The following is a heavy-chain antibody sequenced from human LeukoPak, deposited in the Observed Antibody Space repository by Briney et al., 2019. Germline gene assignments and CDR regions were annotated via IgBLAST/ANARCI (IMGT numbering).Heavy chain of an antibody. J-gene: IGHJ5*02. CDR3: ARIYSFSSFDP. Sequence: ASVKVSCKASGYTFTGYYMHWVRQAPGQGLEWMGWINSNSGNTNYAQKLQGRVTMTTDTSTSTAYMELRSLRSDDTAVYYCARIYSFSSFDPWGQGTLVTVSS. CDR1: GYTFTGYY. D-gene: IGHD5-18*01. V-gene: IGHV1-18*04. CDR2: INSNSGNT.